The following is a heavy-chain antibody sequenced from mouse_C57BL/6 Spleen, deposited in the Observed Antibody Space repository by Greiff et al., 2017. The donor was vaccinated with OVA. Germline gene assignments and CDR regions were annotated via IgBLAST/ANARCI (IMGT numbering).Heavy chain of an antibody. CDR1: GYTFTGYW. Sequence: LVESGAELMKPGASVKLSCKATGYTFTGYWIEWVKQRPGHGLEWIGEILPGSGSTNYNEKVKGKATFTGDTASNTAYLQLSHLTTEDSAIYYCARYQDGYYHPWYFDVWGTGTTVTVSS. CDR3: ARYQDGYYHPWYFDV. CDR2: ILPGSGST. D-gene: IGHD2-3*01. J-gene: IGHJ1*03. V-gene: IGHV1-9*01.